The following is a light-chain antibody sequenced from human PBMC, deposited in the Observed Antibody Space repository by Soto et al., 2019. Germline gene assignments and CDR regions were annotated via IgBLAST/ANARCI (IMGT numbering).Light chain of an antibody. CDR3: HQYRSSPRT. Sequence: EIVLTQSPGTLSLSPGERATLSCRASQSVSSTYLGWYQQKPGQAPRLLIYGASSRAAGIPDRFSGSGSGTDFTLTISRLEPEDFAVYYCHQYRSSPRTFGQGTKVEIK. CDR2: GAS. CDR1: QSVSSTY. J-gene: IGKJ1*01. V-gene: IGKV3-20*01.